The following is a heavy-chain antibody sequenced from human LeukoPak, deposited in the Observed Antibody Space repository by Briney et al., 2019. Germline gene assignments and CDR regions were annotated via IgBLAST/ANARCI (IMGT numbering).Heavy chain of an antibody. J-gene: IGHJ6*02. CDR1: GDSVSIYY. V-gene: IGHV4-59*08. CDR3: ARLYYYYGLDV. CDR2: IYYRGNT. Sequence: SETLSLTCTVSGDSVSIYYWSWIRQPPGKGLEWIGYIYYRGNTNYNPSLKSRVSISVDTSKNQFSLKLSSVTAADTAVYYCARLYYYYGLDVWGQGTTVTVSS.